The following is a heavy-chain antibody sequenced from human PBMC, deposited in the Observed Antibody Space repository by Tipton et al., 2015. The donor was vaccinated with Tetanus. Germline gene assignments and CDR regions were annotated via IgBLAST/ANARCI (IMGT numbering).Heavy chain of an antibody. CDR3: ARDLDPHIVLMVHAIQPPYHYYYYGMDV. CDR1: GYTFTSYY. J-gene: IGHJ6*02. CDR2: INPSGGST. D-gene: IGHD2-8*01. V-gene: IGHV1-46*01. Sequence: QLVQSGAEVKKPGASVKVSCEASGYTFTSYYMHWVRQAPGQGLEWMGIINPSGGSTSYAQKFQGRVTMTRDTSTSTVYMELSSLRSEDTAVYCCARDLDPHIVLMVHAIQPPYHYYYYGMDVWGQGTTVTVSS.